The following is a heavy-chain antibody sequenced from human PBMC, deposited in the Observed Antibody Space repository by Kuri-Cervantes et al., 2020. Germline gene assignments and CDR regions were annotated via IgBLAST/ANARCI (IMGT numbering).Heavy chain of an antibody. J-gene: IGHJ4*02. Sequence: GGSLRLSCAASGFTFSSYGMHWVRQAPGKGLEWVAAIWYDGSNKYYADSVKGRFTITRDNSKNTLYLQMNSLRAEDTAVYYCAKGQIGQQLVLDYWGQGTLVTVSS. CDR1: GFTFSSYG. CDR3: AKGQIGQQLVLDY. D-gene: IGHD6-13*01. V-gene: IGHV3-33*06. CDR2: IWYDGSNK.